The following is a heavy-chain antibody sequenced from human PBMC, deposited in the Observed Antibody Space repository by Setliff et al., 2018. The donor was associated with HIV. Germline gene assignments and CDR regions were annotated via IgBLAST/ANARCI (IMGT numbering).Heavy chain of an antibody. CDR3: GNQAVVPADMDYYYYIDV. D-gene: IGHD2-2*01. CDR2: IYTSGST. V-gene: IGHV4-61*09. Sequence: SETLSLTCTVSGVSISSGSYFWSWIRQPAGKGLEWIGHIYTSGSTNYNPSLKSRVTISVDTSKNQFSLKLSSVTAADTAVYYCGNQAVVPADMDYYYYIDVWGKGTTVTVSS. CDR1: GVSISSGSYF. J-gene: IGHJ6*03.